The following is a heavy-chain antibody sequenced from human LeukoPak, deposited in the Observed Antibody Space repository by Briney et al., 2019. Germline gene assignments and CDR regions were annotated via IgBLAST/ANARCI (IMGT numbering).Heavy chain of an antibody. CDR2: IYTSGST. V-gene: IGHV4-61*02. D-gene: IGHD1-7*01. CDR1: GGSISSSSYY. J-gene: IGHJ5*02. CDR3: ARAYNWNYFVFDP. Sequence: SETLSLTCTVSGGSISSSSYYWSWIRQPAGKGLEWIGRIYTSGSTNYNPSLKSRVTMSVDTSKNQFSLKLSSVTAADTAVYYCARAYNWNYFVFDPWGQGALVTVSS.